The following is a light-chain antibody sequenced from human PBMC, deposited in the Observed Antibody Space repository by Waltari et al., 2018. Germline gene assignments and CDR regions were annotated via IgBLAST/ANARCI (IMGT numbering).Light chain of an antibody. J-gene: IGLJ2*01. CDR3: SSYITSSTYMV. V-gene: IGLV2-14*03. CDR1: SSAVAVHHY. CDR2: DVT. Sequence: QSALTQPASVSGSPGQSITISCTDTSSAVAVHHYVSWYQHPPDEAPKLIIYDVTNRPSGVSYRFSGSKSGNTASLTISGLQAEDEADYYCSSYITSSTYMVFGGGTKLTVL.